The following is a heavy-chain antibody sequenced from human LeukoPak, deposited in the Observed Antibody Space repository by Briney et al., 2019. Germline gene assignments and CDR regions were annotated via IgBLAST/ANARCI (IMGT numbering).Heavy chain of an antibody. CDR2: INHSGST. J-gene: IGHJ4*02. Sequence: PSETLSLTCAVYGGSFSGYYWSWIRQPPGKGLEWIGEINHSGSTNYNPSLKSRVTISVDTSKNQFSLKLSSVTAADTAVYYCARGVRYYGSGSYFYWGQGTLVTVSS. CDR3: ARGVRYYGSGSYFY. D-gene: IGHD3-10*01. V-gene: IGHV4-34*01. CDR1: GGSFSGYY.